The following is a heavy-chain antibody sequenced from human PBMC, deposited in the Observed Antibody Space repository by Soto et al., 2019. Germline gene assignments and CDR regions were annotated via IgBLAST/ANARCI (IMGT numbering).Heavy chain of an antibody. D-gene: IGHD4-17*01. CDR3: ARGTTFDYGKPYYAFDI. CDR1: GFTVSSND. V-gene: IGHV3-53*01. CDR2: IYSGGST. J-gene: IGHJ3*02. Sequence: PGGSLRLSCAASGFTVSSNDITWGRQPPGKGLEWVSVIYSGGSTYYADSVRGRFTISRDNSKNTLYLQMNSLRAEDTAVYYCARGTTFDYGKPYYAFDIWGQGTMVTVSS.